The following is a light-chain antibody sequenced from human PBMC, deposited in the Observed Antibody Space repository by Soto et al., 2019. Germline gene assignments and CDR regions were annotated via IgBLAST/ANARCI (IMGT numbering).Light chain of an antibody. Sequence: VFTQSACTLSLSPGERATLSCRASQSVSSSYLAWYQQKPGQAPRLLIYNAFNRATGIPDRFSGSGSGTDFTLTISRLEPEDFAVYYCQQYGSSPGTFGGGTKVDIK. J-gene: IGKJ4*01. CDR1: QSVSSSY. CDR3: QQYGSSPGT. V-gene: IGKV3-20*01. CDR2: NAF.